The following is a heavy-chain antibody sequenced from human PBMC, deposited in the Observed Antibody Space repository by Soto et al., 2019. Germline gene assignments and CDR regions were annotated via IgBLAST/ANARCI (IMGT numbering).Heavy chain of an antibody. CDR1: GGTFSSYA. CDR2: IIPIFGTA. J-gene: IGHJ4*02. CDR3: ASWIAPAGNNSSDL. Sequence: GASVKVSCKASGGTFSSYAISWVRQAPGQGLEWMGGIIPIFGTANYAQKFQGRVTITADESTSTAYMELSNLRSEDTAVYYCASWIAPAGNNSSDLRGTGPLVTVSS. D-gene: IGHD6-13*01. V-gene: IGHV1-69*13.